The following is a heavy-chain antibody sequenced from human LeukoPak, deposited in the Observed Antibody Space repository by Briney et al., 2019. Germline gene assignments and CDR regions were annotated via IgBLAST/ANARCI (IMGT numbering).Heavy chain of an antibody. Sequence: PGESLRLSCAASGFTFSSYWMHWVRQAPGKGLVWVSRINSDGSSTSYADSVKGRFTISRDNAKNTLYLQMSSLRAEDTAVYYCARDRGSSWYSGYYYYGMDVWGQGTTVTVSS. CDR2: INSDGSST. J-gene: IGHJ6*02. CDR3: ARDRGSSWYSGYYYYGMDV. V-gene: IGHV3-74*01. D-gene: IGHD6-13*01. CDR1: GFTFSSYW.